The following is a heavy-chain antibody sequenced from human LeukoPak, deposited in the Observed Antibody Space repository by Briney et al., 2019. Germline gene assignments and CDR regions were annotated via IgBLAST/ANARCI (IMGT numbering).Heavy chain of an antibody. V-gene: IGHV3-30*03. J-gene: IGHJ6*02. CDR3: ARGNYDTLTGTYHGLDV. CDR1: GFTFNTYG. D-gene: IGHD3-9*01. CDR2: ISYDGSNK. Sequence: GGSLRLSCAASGFTFNTYGMHWVRQAPDKGLEWVSVISYDGSNKYYGDSVKGRFTISRDNSKNTLYLQMNSLRAEDTAVYYCARGNYDTLTGTYHGLDVWGQGTTVTVSS.